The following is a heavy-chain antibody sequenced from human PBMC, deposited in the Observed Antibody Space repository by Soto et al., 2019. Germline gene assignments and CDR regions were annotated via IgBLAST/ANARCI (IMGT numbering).Heavy chain of an antibody. J-gene: IGHJ6*03. V-gene: IGHV3-9*01. CDR3: AKDIAYYYYYMDA. CDR2: ISWNSGSI. Sequence: GGSLRLSCAASGFTFDDYAMHWVRQAPGKGLEWVSGISWNSGSIGYADSVKGRFTISRDNAKNSLYLQMNSLRAEDTALYYCAKDIAYYYYYMDAWGKGTTVTVSS. CDR1: GFTFDDYA.